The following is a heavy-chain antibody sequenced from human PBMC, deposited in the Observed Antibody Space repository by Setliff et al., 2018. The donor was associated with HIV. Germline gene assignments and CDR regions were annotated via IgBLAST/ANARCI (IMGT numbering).Heavy chain of an antibody. CDR1: AASVGTGAYY. Sequence: SETLSLTCNVSAASVGTGAYYWSWIRQSPGKGLEWLGCLYYSGSIDYNPSLKTRVSISIDMSKNQFSLKMSSVTAADTAVYFCARGLRTSLVFFDSWGQGIRVTVSS. CDR2: LYYSGSI. CDR3: ARGLRTSLVFFDS. V-gene: IGHV4-61*08. D-gene: IGHD2-8*01. J-gene: IGHJ4*02.